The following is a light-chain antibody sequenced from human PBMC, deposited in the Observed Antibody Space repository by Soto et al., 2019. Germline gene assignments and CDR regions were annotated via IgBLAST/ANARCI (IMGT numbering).Light chain of an antibody. CDR3: QQYYSAPFT. CDR1: QSVFYSSNNNNY. V-gene: IGKV4-1*01. CDR2: WAS. J-gene: IGKJ3*01. Sequence: DIVMTQSPDSLAVSLGERATINCKSSQSVFYSSNNNNYLAWYQQQPGRPPKLLFYWASTRESGVPDRFSGSGSGTDFTLTISSLQAEDVAVYYCQQYYSAPFTFGPGTKVDIK.